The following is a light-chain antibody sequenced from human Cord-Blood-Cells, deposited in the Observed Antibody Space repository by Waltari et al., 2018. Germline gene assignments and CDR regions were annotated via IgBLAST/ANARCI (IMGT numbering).Light chain of an antibody. Sequence: SLSSSLVVAVTINCRASQSISSYLNWYQQKPGKAPKLLIYAASSLQSGVLSRSSSSRTRTDAMLRINTWPPEDFVTYYQQHSYCTPFTFGQGTQLEIK. V-gene: IGKV1-39*01. CDR3: QHSYCTPFT. CDR1: QSISSY. J-gene: IGKJ5*01. CDR2: AAS.